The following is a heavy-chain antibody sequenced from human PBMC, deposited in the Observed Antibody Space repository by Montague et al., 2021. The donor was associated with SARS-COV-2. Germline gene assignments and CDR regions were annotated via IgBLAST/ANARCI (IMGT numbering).Heavy chain of an antibody. CDR3: ARAETNCSIADCVNSFDY. Sequence: SETLSLTCSVSGDSITPYYWSWIRQSPGKGLEWIGHIYYTGATKYNPSLKSRVAISVDTSKKQFSLKLKSVTAADTAVYYCARAETNCSIADCVNSFDYWGQGALVTVSS. J-gene: IGHJ4*02. D-gene: IGHD2-21*02. CDR1: GDSITPYY. V-gene: IGHV4-59*01. CDR2: IYYTGAT.